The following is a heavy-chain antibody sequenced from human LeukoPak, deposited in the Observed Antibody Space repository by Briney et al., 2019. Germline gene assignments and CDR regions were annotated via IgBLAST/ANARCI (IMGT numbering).Heavy chain of an antibody. CDR3: TRSFVGPTKFDF. D-gene: IGHD1-26*01. Sequence: PGGSLRLSCIASGFTFGDYAMNWVRQAPGKGLEWVGFIRSKTYGGTPEYAASVKDRFTISRDDSKSIAYLQMNSLKIEDTAVYYCTRSFVGPTKFDFWGQGTLVTVSS. V-gene: IGHV3-49*04. J-gene: IGHJ4*02. CDR1: GFTFGDYA. CDR2: IRSKTYGGTP.